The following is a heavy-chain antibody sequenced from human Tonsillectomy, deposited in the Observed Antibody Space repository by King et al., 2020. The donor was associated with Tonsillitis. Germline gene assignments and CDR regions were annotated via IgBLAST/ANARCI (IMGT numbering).Heavy chain of an antibody. V-gene: IGHV3-7*01. Sequence: QLVQSGGGLVQPGGSLRLSCAASGFTFSSYWMTWVRQAPGKGLEWVAKIDQDDSKKYYVDFVKGRFTISRDNAKNSLYLQMNSLRAEDTAVYYCARGGAGDHGYWGQGTLVTVSS. CDR1: GFTFSSYW. CDR2: IDQDDSKK. D-gene: IGHD7-27*01. J-gene: IGHJ4*02. CDR3: ARGGAGDHGY.